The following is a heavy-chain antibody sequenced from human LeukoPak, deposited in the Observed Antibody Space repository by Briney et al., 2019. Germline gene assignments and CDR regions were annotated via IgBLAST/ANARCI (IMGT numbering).Heavy chain of an antibody. CDR2: ISSSSSYI. V-gene: IGHV3-21*01. Sequence: GGSLRLSCAASGFTFSSYSMNWVRQAPGKGLEWVSSISSSSSYIYYADSVKGRFTISRDNANNSLYLQMHSLRAEDTAVYYCARAAGGYNYGPFDYWGQGTLVTVSS. CDR1: GFTFSSYS. J-gene: IGHJ4*02. D-gene: IGHD5-18*01. CDR3: ARAAGGYNYGPFDY.